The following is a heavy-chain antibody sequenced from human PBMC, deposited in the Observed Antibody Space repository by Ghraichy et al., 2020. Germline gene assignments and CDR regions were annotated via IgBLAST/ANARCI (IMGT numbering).Heavy chain of an antibody. CDR3: ASSDITLVRGDVYYGMDV. CDR1: GGSISSSSYY. D-gene: IGHD3-10*01. V-gene: IGHV4-39*01. CDR2: IYYSGST. Sequence: SETLSLTCTVSGGSISSSSYYWGWIRQPPGKGLEWIGSIYYSGSTYYNPSLKSRVTISVDTSKNQFSLKLSSVTAADTAVYYCASSDITLVRGDVYYGMDVWGQGTTVTVSS. J-gene: IGHJ6*02.